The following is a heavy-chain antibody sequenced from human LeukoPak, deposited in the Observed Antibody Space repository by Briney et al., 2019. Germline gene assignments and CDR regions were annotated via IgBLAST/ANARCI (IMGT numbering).Heavy chain of an antibody. D-gene: IGHD6-6*01. CDR2: IKQDGSEK. CDR3: ARAQMRRAARPKNRGYFDY. J-gene: IGHJ4*02. V-gene: IGHV3-7*01. CDR1: GFTFSSYW. Sequence: PGGSLRLPCAASGFTFSSYWMSWVRQAPGKGLEWVANIKQDGSEKYYVDSVKGRFTISRDNAKNSLYLQMNSLRAEDTAVYYCARAQMRRAARPKNRGYFDYWGQGTLVTVSS.